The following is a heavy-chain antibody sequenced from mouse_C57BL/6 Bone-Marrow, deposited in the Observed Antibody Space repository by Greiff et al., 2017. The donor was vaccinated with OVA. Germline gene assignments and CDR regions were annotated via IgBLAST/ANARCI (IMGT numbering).Heavy chain of an antibody. V-gene: IGHV1-18*01. Sequence: VHVKQSGPELVKPGASVKIPCKASGYTFTDYNMDWVKQSHGKSLEWIGDINPNNGGTIYNQKFKGKATLTVDKSSSTAYMELRSLTSEDTAVYYCASFLYDIYAMDYWGQGTSVTVSS. CDR3: ASFLYDIYAMDY. CDR1: GYTFTDYN. D-gene: IGHD2-3*01. J-gene: IGHJ4*01. CDR2: INPNNGGT.